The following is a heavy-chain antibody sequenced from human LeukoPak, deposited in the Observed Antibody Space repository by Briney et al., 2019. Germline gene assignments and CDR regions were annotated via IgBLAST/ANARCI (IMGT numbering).Heavy chain of an antibody. CDR3: AKVRGAVAITFLDY. V-gene: IGHV3-23*01. Sequence: PGGSLRLSCAASGFAFNFYAMSWVRQAPGKGLQWVSTINANGINTYYEDSVKGRFTISRDNSKNTVSLQMNSLRAEDTAVYYCAKVRGAVAITFLDYWGQGTLVTVSS. D-gene: IGHD3-22*01. CDR1: GFAFNFYA. CDR2: INANGINT. J-gene: IGHJ4*02.